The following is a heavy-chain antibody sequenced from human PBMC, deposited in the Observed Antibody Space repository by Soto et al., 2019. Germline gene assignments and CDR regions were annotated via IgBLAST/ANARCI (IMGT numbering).Heavy chain of an antibody. J-gene: IGHJ5*02. V-gene: IGHV1-69*12. CDR2: IIPIFGTT. CDR3: ARDGGRDGYFGNWLDP. CDR1: GGTFSNYA. D-gene: IGHD5-12*01. Sequence: QVQLVQSGAEVKKPGSSVKVSCKASGGTFSNYAISWVRQAPGQGLGWGGGIIPIFGTTNFAQKFQGRVTMTADESTTTANMELSGLRSEDTAVYYCARDGGRDGYFGNWLDPWGQGTLVTVSS.